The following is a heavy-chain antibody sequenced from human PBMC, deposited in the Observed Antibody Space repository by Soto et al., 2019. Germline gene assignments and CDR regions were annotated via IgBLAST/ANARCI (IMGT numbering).Heavy chain of an antibody. CDR1: GFTFSSYA. V-gene: IGHV3-23*01. CDR2: ISGSGGST. Sequence: WGSLRLSCAASGFTFSSYAMSWVRQAPGKGLEWVSAISGSGGSTYYADSVKGRFTISRDNSKNTLYLQMNSLRAEDTAVYYCAKGEYCSGGSCYSGYYYGMDVWGQGTTVTVSS. D-gene: IGHD2-15*01. CDR3: AKGEYCSGGSCYSGYYYGMDV. J-gene: IGHJ6*02.